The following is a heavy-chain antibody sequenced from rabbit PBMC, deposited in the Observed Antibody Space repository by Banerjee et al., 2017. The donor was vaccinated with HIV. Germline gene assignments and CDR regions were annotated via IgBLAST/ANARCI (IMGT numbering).Heavy chain of an antibody. D-gene: IGHD4-1*01. Sequence: QSLEESGGDLVKPGASLTLTCTASGFDLSSYYYMCWVRQAPGKGLEWIGCIDSSSITWYASWVNGRFTISKTSSTTVTLQMTSLTAADTATYFCARDLAGVIGWNFGLWGPGTLVTVS. CDR1: GFDLSSYYY. CDR3: ARDLAGVIGWNFGL. CDR2: IDSSSIT. V-gene: IGHV1S40*01. J-gene: IGHJ4*01.